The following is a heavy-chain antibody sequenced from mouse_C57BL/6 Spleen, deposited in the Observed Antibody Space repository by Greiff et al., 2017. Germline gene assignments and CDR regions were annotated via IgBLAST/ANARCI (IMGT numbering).Heavy chain of an antibody. CDR3: ARPGTTVGAMDD. CDR1: GFTFSDYG. V-gene: IGHV5-17*01. Sequence: EVKLVESGGGLVKPGGSLKLSCAASGFTFSDYGMHWVRQAPEKGLEWVAYISSGSSTIYYADTVKGRFTISRDNAKNTLFLQMTSLRSEDTAMYYCARPGTTVGAMDDWGQGTSVTVSS. J-gene: IGHJ4*01. CDR2: ISSGSSTI. D-gene: IGHD1-1*01.